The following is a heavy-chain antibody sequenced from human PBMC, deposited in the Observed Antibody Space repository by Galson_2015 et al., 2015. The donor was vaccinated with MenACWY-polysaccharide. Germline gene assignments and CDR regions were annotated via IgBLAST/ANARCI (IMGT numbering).Heavy chain of an antibody. CDR3: ARDPVDGSGHFDY. D-gene: IGHD6-19*01. CDR2: IQGDGSSI. V-gene: IGHV3-74*01. J-gene: IGHJ4*02. CDR1: GFTFSSYW. Sequence: SLRLSCAASGFTFSSYWMHWVRQVPGKGLMWVSRIQGDGSSIIYADSVKGRFTISRDNTKNTVWLQMNSLRVEDTAVYYCARDPVDGSGHFDYWGQGTLVTVSS.